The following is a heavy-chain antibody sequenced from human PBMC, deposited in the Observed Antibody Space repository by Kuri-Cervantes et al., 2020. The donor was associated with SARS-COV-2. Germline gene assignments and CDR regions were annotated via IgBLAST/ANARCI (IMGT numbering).Heavy chain of an antibody. D-gene: IGHD3-10*01. CDR1: GFTFSSYA. CDR3: ARDETVTMVRGAIIRPEIAPVWGSFDY. V-gene: IGHV3-30-3*01. J-gene: IGHJ4*02. CDR2: ISYDGSNK. Sequence: GGSLRLSCAASGFTFSSYAMHWVRQAPGKGLEWVAVISYDGSNKYYADSVKGRFTISRDNAKNSLYLQMNSLRAEDTAVYYCARDETVTMVRGAIIRPEIAPVWGSFDYWGQGTLVTVSS.